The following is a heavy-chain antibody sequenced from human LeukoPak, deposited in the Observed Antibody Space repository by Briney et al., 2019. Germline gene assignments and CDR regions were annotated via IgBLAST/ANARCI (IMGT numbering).Heavy chain of an antibody. D-gene: IGHD3-3*01. V-gene: IGHV3-30*18. CDR1: GLTFRSYG. CDR3: AKGFLEWLLADY. Sequence: GGSLRLSCAASGLTFRSYGMHWVRQAPGKGLEWVAVISYDGSNKYYADSVKGRFAISRDNSKNTLYLQMNSLRAEDTAVYYCAKGFLEWLLADYWGQGTLVTVSS. J-gene: IGHJ4*02. CDR2: ISYDGSNK.